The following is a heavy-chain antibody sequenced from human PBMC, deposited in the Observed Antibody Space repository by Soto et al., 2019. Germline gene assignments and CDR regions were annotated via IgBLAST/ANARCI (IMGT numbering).Heavy chain of an antibody. J-gene: IGHJ6*02. CDR2: IYHSGST. Sequence: QVQLKESGPGLVKASGTLSLTCAVSGGSISSSNWWTWVRQLPGKGLEWIGEIYHSGSTNYNPSLKSRVTISVDKSKNHFSLNLSSVTAADTAVYYCASSSYHYYGMDVWGQGTTVTVSS. CDR3: ASSSYHYYGMDV. CDR1: GGSISSSNW. V-gene: IGHV4-4*02.